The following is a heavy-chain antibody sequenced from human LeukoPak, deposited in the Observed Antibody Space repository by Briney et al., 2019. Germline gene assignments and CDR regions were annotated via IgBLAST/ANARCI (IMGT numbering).Heavy chain of an antibody. CDR2: INHSGGT. CDR3: ARGLRYYDFWSGYYTPYYFDY. V-gene: IGHV4-34*01. D-gene: IGHD3-3*01. CDR1: GGSFSGYY. J-gene: IGHJ4*02. Sequence: SETLSLTCAVYGGSFSGYYWSWIRQPPGKGLEWIGEINHSGGTNYNPSLKSRVTISVDTSKNQFSLKLSSVTAADTAVYYCARGLRYYDFWSGYYTPYYFDYWGQGTLVTVSS.